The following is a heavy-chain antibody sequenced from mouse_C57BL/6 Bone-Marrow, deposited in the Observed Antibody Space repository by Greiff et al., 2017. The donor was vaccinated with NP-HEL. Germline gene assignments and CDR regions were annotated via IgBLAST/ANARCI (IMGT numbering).Heavy chain of an antibody. D-gene: IGHD2-2*01. Sequence: QVQLKESGPGLVQPSPSLSITCTASGFSLTSYGVHWVRQSPGKGLEWLGVIWSGGSTDYNAAFMSRLSITKDNSKSQVFFKMNSLQADDTAIYYCAKKGLRRGAWFAYWGQGTLVTVSA. CDR3: AKKGLRRGAWFAY. V-gene: IGHV2-5*01. CDR2: IWSGGST. CDR1: GFSLTSYG. J-gene: IGHJ3*01.